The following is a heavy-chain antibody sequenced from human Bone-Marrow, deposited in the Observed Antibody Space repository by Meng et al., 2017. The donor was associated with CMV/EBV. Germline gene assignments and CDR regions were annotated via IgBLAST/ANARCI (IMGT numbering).Heavy chain of an antibody. CDR2: INPNSGGT. J-gene: IGHJ5*02. CDR3: ARCIAEEVNWFDP. Sequence: ASVKVSCKASGYTFTGYYMHWVRQAPGQGLEWMGWINPNSGGTNYAQKFQGRVTMTRDTSISTAYMELSRLRSDDTAVYYCARCIAEEVNWFDPWGQGTLDTVSS. D-gene: IGHD6-13*01. V-gene: IGHV1-2*02. CDR1: GYTFTGYY.